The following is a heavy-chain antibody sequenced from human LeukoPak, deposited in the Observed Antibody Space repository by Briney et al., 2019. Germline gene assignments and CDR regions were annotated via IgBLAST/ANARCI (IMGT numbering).Heavy chain of an antibody. V-gene: IGHV4-39*07. CDR2: IYYSGST. Sequence: MTSQTLSLTCTVSGGSISYGSYYWSWIRQPPGKGLEWIGYIYYSGSTYYNPSLKSRVTISVDTSKNQFSLKLSSVTAADTAVYYCARGLKSVGSSSRRRAFDIWGQGTMVTVSS. J-gene: IGHJ3*02. D-gene: IGHD6-13*01. CDR1: GGSISYGSYY. CDR3: ARGLKSVGSSSRRRAFDI.